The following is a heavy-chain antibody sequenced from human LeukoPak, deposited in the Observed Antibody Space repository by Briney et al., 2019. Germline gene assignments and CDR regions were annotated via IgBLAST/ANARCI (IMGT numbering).Heavy chain of an antibody. CDR1: GYTFTSYD. D-gene: IGHD2-15*01. J-gene: IGHJ4*02. CDR2: MNPNSGNT. V-gene: IGHV1-8*01. Sequence: DSVKVSCKASGYTFTSYDINWVRQATGQGLELMGWMNPNSGNTGYAQKFQGRVTMTRNTSISTAYMELSSLRSEDTAVYYCARGAFRYCSGGSCYSDYWGQGTLLTVSS. CDR3: ARGAFRYCSGGSCYSDY.